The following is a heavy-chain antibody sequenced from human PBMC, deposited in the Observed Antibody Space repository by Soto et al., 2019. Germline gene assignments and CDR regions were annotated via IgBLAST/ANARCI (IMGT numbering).Heavy chain of an antibody. Sequence: QVQLQESGPGLVKPSETLSLTCTVSGGSITPYYWSWIRQPPGKRLEWIGYISSSGCTNYNPSLNSRVTISVDTSKNQFSLKLSSVTAADTAVYYCVRDCYSSSCFDLWGQGTLVTVSS. CDR2: ISSSGCT. V-gene: IGHV4-59*01. CDR1: GGSITPYY. CDR3: VRDCYSSSCFDL. D-gene: IGHD6-13*01. J-gene: IGHJ4*02.